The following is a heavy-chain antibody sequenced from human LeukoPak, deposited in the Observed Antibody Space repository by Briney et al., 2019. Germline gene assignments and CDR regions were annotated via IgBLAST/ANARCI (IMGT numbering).Heavy chain of an antibody. CDR1: GGSISSYY. CDR2: IYTSGST. V-gene: IGHV4-4*09. D-gene: IGHD2-2*01. J-gene: IGHJ3*02. Sequence: SETLSLTCTVSGGSISSYYWSWIRQPPGKGLEWIGYIYTSGSTNYNPSLESRVTISVDTSKNQFSLKLSSVTAADTAVYYCARQYCSSTSCYDAFDIWGQGTMVTVSS. CDR3: ARQYCSSTSCYDAFDI.